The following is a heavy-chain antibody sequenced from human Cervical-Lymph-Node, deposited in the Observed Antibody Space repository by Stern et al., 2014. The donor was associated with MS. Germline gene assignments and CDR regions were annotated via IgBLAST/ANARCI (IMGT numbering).Heavy chain of an antibody. V-gene: IGHV3-11*01. Sequence: VQLVESGGDLVKPGGSLRLSCAASGFTFSDYHMSWIRQAPGKGLEWVSYIGSTGSIVYYADSVKGRFTISRDNAKNSLYLQMNSLRVEDTAVYYCVKTRTAWGLGTLVTVSS. CDR1: GFTFSDYH. J-gene: IGHJ5*02. CDR2: IGSTGSIV. CDR3: VKTRTA.